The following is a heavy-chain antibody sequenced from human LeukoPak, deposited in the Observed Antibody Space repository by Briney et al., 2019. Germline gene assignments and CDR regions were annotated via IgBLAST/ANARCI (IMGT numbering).Heavy chain of an antibody. V-gene: IGHV4-39*07. J-gene: IGHJ3*02. CDR3: ARGSAYCISGGSCYHDAFDI. D-gene: IGHD2-15*01. Sequence: PETLSLTCTVSGGSISSSSYYWGWSRQPPGRGLVWTGQINHSGSTNYNPSLKSRVTISVDTSKNQFSLKLSSVTAADTAVYYCARGSAYCISGGSCYHDAFDIWGQGTMVTVSS. CDR2: INHSGST. CDR1: GGSISSSSYY.